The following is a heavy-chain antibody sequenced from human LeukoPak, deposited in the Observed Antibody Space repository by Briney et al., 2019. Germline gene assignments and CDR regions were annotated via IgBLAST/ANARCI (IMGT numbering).Heavy chain of an antibody. CDR3: ARDYGSGRGWFDP. CDR1: GYTFTSYD. Sequence: ASVTVSCKASGYTFTSYDINWVRQAPGQGLEWMGWMNPNSGNTGYAQKFQGRVTMTRNTSISTAYMELSSLRSEDTAVYYCARDYGSGRGWFDPWGQGTLVTVSS. D-gene: IGHD3-10*01. V-gene: IGHV1-8*01. CDR2: MNPNSGNT. J-gene: IGHJ5*02.